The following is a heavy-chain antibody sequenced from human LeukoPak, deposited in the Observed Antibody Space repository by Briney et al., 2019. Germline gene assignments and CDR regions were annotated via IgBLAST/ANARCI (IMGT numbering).Heavy chain of an antibody. CDR2: IKSKTDGGTT. J-gene: IGHJ4*02. D-gene: IGHD6-13*01. Sequence: PGGSLRLSCAASGFTFSNAYMGWVRQAPGKGLEWVGRIKSKTDGGTTDYAAPVKGRFTISRDDSKNTLYLQMNSLKTEDTAVYYCTTDAGYSSRWYNYWGQGTLVTVSS. V-gene: IGHV3-15*01. CDR1: GFTFSNAY. CDR3: TTDAGYSSRWYNY.